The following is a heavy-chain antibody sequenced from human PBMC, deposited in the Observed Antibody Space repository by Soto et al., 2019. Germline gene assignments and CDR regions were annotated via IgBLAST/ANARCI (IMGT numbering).Heavy chain of an antibody. Sequence: SETLSLTCTVSGGSISSSSYYWGWIRQPPGKGLEWIGSIYYSGSTYYNPSLKSRVTISVDTSKNQFSLKLSSVTAADTAVYYCARALRGTGTIGPTAVDYWGQGTLVTVSS. V-gene: IGHV4-39*01. J-gene: IGHJ4*02. D-gene: IGHD1-1*01. CDR1: GGSISSSSYY. CDR3: ARALRGTGTIGPTAVDY. CDR2: IYYSGST.